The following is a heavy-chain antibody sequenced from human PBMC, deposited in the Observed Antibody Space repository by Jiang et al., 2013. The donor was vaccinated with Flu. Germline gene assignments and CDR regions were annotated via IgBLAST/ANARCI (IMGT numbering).Heavy chain of an antibody. V-gene: IGHV4-31*03. CDR1: GGSISNGGYY. Sequence: GLVKPSQTLSLTCSVSGGSISNGGYYWTWIRQHPGRGLEWIGYIYYSRRTYYSPSLKSRVTISLDTSKNEFSVKLRSVTAADTAVYFCARDHSGHYYFDNWGQGTLVTVSS. CDR3: ARDHSGHYYFDN. CDR2: IYYSRRT. J-gene: IGHJ4*02. D-gene: IGHD6-19*01.